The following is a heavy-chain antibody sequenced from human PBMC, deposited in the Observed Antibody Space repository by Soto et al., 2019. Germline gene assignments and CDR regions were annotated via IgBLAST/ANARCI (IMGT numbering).Heavy chain of an antibody. Sequence: GGSLRLSCAASGFTFSSYAMHWVRQAPGKGLEWVAVISYDGSNKYYADSVKGRFTISRDNSKNTLYLQMNSLRAEDTAVYYCAREVSTLFAYWGQGTLVTGSS. D-gene: IGHD4-17*01. CDR3: AREVSTLFAY. CDR2: ISYDGSNK. CDR1: GFTFSSYA. J-gene: IGHJ4*02. V-gene: IGHV3-30-3*01.